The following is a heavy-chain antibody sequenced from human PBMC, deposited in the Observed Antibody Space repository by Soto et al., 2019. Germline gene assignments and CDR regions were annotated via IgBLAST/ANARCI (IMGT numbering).Heavy chain of an antibody. CDR1: GFSLSTSGVA. Sequence: SFPPLVNPTQTLTLTCTVSGFSLSTSGVAVGWIRQPPEKALEWLALIFWDDDRRYSPSLKSRLTITKDTSKNQVVLTLTNMDPVDTATYYCSHMLPGHGGQFDHRGPGPLVT. D-gene: IGHD2-15*01. CDR2: IFWDDDR. CDR3: SHMLPGHGGQFDH. J-gene: IGHJ4*02. V-gene: IGHV2-5*02.